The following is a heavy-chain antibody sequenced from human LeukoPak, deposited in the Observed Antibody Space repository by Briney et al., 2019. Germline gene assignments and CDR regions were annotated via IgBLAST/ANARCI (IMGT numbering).Heavy chain of an antibody. CDR3: ARDYGGHGEYFDF. V-gene: IGHV3-48*02. Sequence: PGGSLRLSCVASGLTFSNYNINWVRQAPRKGLEGVSYISSSGSSIYFADSVKGRFTISRDNAKNSLFLQMNSLRDEDTAVYYCARDYGGHGEYFDFWGQGTLVTVSS. CDR2: ISSSGSSI. J-gene: IGHJ4*02. D-gene: IGHD4-23*01. CDR1: GLTFSNYN.